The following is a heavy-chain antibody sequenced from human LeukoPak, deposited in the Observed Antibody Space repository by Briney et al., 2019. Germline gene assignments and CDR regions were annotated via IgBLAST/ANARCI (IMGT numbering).Heavy chain of an antibody. CDR1: GFIFSNYN. J-gene: IGHJ4*02. D-gene: IGHD4-17*01. Sequence: GGSLRLSCAASGFIFSNYNMNWVRQAPGKGLEWVSKISRGSSSIYYADSVKGRFTISRDNGKNSLYLQMNSLRDEDTAVYFCARGATVTSPFDYWGQGTLVTVSS. CDR3: ARGATVTSPFDY. V-gene: IGHV3-48*02. CDR2: ISRGSSSI.